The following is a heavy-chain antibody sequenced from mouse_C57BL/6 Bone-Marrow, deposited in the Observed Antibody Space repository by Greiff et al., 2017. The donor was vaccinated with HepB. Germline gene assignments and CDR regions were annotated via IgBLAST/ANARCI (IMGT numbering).Heavy chain of an antibody. D-gene: IGHD1-1*01. J-gene: IGHJ1*03. Sequence: EVKLEESGPGLVKPSQSLSLTCSVTGYSITSGYYWNWIRQFPGNKLEWMGYISYDGSNNYNPSLKNRTSITRDTSKNQFFLKLNSVTTEDTATYYCARDRGNYYGSSYWYFDVWGTGTTVTVSS. CDR2: ISYDGSN. CDR3: ARDRGNYYGSSYWYFDV. V-gene: IGHV3-6*01. CDR1: GYSITSGYY.